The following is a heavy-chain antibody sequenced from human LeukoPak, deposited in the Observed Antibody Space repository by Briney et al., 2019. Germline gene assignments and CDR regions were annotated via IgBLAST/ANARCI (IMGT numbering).Heavy chain of an antibody. CDR2: ISYDGSNK. CDR1: GFTFNSYA. CDR3: ARDEDYYGSGSYFDY. Sequence: GGSLRLSCAASGFTFNSYAMHWVRQAPGKGLEWVAVISYDGSNKYYADSVKGRFTISRDNSKNTLYLQMNSLRAEDTAVYYCARDEDYYGSGSYFDYWGQGTLVTVSS. D-gene: IGHD3-10*01. J-gene: IGHJ4*02. V-gene: IGHV3-30-3*01.